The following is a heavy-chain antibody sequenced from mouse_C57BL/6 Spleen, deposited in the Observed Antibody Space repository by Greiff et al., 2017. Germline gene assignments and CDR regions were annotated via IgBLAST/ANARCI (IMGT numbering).Heavy chain of an antibody. CDR3: TPYYDGSSQYYFGY. D-gene: IGHD1-1*01. Sequence: EVQLQQSGAELVRPGASVKLSCTASGFNIKDYYMHWVKQRPEQGLEWIGRIDPEDGDTEYAPKFKGKATMTADTSSNTAYLQLSSLTSEDTAVYYCTPYYDGSSQYYFGYWGQGTTLTVSS. CDR1: GFNIKDYY. CDR2: IDPEDGDT. J-gene: IGHJ2*01. V-gene: IGHV14-1*01.